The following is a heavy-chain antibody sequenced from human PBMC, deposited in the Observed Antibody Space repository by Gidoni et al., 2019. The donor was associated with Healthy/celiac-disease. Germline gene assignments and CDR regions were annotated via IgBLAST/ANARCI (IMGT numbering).Heavy chain of an antibody. CDR3: ARDRRAISRSTFDY. V-gene: IGHV3-30-3*01. D-gene: IGHD2-2*01. CDR1: GFTFSNYA. Sequence: QVQLVASGGGVVQPGRSLRLSCAASGFTFSNYAMHWVRQAPGKGLEWVAVISYDRSYKYYADSVKGRFTISRDNSKNTLYLQMNSLRAEDTAVYYCARDRRAISRSTFDYWGQGTLVTVSS. J-gene: IGHJ4*02. CDR2: ISYDRSYK.